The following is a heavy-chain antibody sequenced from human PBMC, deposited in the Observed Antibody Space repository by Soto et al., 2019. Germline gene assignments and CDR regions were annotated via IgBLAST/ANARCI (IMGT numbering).Heavy chain of an antibody. D-gene: IGHD6-13*01. CDR2: IYYSGST. CDR1: GGSISSGDYY. CDR3: VRDRAAGRFYY. V-gene: IGHV4-30-4*01. Sequence: SETLSLTCTVSGGSISSGDYYWSWIRQPPGKGLEWIGYIYYSGSTYYNPSLKSRVTISVDTSKNQFSLKLSSVTAADTAVYYCVRDRAAGRFYYWGQGTLVTVSS. J-gene: IGHJ4*02.